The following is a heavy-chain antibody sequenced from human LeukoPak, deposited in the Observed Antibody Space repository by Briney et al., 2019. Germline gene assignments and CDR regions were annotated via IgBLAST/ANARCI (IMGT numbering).Heavy chain of an antibody. D-gene: IGHD6-13*01. Sequence: SGTLSLTCTVSGGSISSYYWSWIRQPPGKGLEWIGYISYSGSTNYKPSLKSRVTISVDTSKNQFSLKLSSVTAADTAVYYCARAIAAAGSFNWFDPWGQGTLVTVSS. CDR2: ISYSGST. CDR1: GGSISSYY. CDR3: ARAIAAAGSFNWFDP. V-gene: IGHV4-59*01. J-gene: IGHJ5*02.